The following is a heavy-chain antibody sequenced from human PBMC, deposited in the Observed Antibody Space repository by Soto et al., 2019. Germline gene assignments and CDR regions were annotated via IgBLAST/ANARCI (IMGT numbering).Heavy chain of an antibody. Sequence: SETLSLTCTVSGGSISSYYWSWIRQPPGKGLEWIGYIYYSGSTNYNPSLKSRVTISVDTSKNQFSLKLSSVTAADTAVYYCARSRYPGTHPCFDYWGQGTLVTVSS. J-gene: IGHJ4*02. CDR3: ARSRYPGTHPCFDY. CDR1: GGSISSYY. V-gene: IGHV4-59*01. D-gene: IGHD1-1*01. CDR2: IYYSGST.